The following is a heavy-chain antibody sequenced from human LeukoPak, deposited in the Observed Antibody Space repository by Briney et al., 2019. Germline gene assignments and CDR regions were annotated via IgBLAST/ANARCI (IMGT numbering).Heavy chain of an antibody. CDR1: GYTFTSYG. CDR3: ARDHTYYYDSSGSEGAFDI. J-gene: IGHJ3*02. Sequence: ASVKVSCKASGYTFTSYGISWVRQAPGQGLEWMGWISAYNGNTNYEQKLQGRVTMTTDTSTSTAYMELRSLRSDDTVVYYCARDHTYYYDSSGSEGAFDIWGQGTMVTVSS. D-gene: IGHD3-22*01. CDR2: ISAYNGNT. V-gene: IGHV1-18*01.